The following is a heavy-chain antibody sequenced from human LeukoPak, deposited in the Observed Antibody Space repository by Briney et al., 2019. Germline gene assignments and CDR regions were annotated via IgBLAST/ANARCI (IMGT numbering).Heavy chain of an antibody. V-gene: IGHV4-39*07. CDR1: GGSISSSSYY. Sequence: PSETLSLTCTVSGGSISSSSYYWGWIRQPPGKGLEWIGSIYYSGSTYYNPSLKNRVTISVDTSKNQFSLKLSSVTAADTAVYYCARVAYCSSTSCKYYFDYWGQGTLVTVSS. CDR2: IYYSGST. J-gene: IGHJ4*02. D-gene: IGHD2-2*01. CDR3: ARVAYCSSTSCKYYFDY.